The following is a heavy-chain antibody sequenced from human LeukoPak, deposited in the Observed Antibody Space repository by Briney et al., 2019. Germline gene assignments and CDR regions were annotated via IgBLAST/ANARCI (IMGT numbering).Heavy chain of an antibody. J-gene: IGHJ4*02. CDR3: ARDGRSSGWTRHVSHGY. CDR1: GGSISSSSYY. Sequence: PSETLSLTCTVSGGSISSSSYYWGWIRQPPGKGLEWIGSIYYSGSTYYNPSLKSRVTISVDTSKNQFSLKLSSVTAADTAVYYCARDGRSSGWTRHVSHGYWGQGTLVTVSS. CDR2: IYYSGST. V-gene: IGHV4-39*02. D-gene: IGHD6-19*01.